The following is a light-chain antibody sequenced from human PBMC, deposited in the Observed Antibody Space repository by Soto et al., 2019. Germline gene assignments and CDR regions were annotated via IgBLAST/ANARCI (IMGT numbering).Light chain of an antibody. Sequence: QSVLTQPPSASGTPGQRVTISCSGSSSNIGSKSLSWYRQFPGSSPMLVIYDNHKRPSGISARLSASKSDTSATLVITGLRSGDEAAYYCGAWDNNLRAGVFGSGTTV. V-gene: IGLV1-51*01. CDR3: GAWDNNLRAGV. CDR2: DNH. J-gene: IGLJ1*01. CDR1: SSNIGSKS.